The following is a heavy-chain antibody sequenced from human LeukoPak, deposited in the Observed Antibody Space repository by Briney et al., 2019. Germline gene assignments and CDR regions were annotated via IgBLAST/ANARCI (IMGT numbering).Heavy chain of an antibody. D-gene: IGHD3-10*01. CDR2: IIPIFGTA. CDR1: GGTFSSYA. J-gene: IGHJ4*02. CDR3: ARGQTYYYGSGSYYLEYYFDY. Sequence: SVKVSCKASGGTFSSYAISWVRQAPGQGLEWMGGIIPIFGTANYAQKFQGRVTITADESTSTAYMELSSLRSDDTAVYYCARGQTYYYGSGSYYLEYYFDYWGQGTLVTVSS. V-gene: IGHV1-69*13.